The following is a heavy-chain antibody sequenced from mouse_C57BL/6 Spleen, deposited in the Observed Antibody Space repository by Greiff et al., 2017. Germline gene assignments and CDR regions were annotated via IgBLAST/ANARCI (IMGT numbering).Heavy chain of an antibody. Sequence: EVKLMESGGDLVKPGGSLKLSCAASGFTFSSYGMSWVRQTPDKRLEWVATISSGGSYTYYPASVKGRFTISRDNAKNTLYLQMSSLKSEDTAMYYCARREGITTAGFAYWGQGTLVTVSA. CDR1: GFTFSSYG. CDR2: ISSGGSYT. D-gene: IGHD1-2*01. CDR3: ARREGITTAGFAY. V-gene: IGHV5-6*02. J-gene: IGHJ3*01.